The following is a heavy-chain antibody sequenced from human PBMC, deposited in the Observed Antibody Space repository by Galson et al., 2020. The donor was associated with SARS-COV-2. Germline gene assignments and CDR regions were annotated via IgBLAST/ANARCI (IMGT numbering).Heavy chain of an antibody. CDR3: ATHPPLYYGANTPGDD. J-gene: IGHJ4*02. D-gene: IGHD4-17*01. V-gene: IGHV3-21*01. CDR1: GFAFSSYT. CDR2: LDTSSTYI. Sequence: GGSLRLSCAASGFAFSSYTMNWVRQAPGKGLEWVASLDTSSTYIYHADSLKGRFTISRDNAENSLYLQMNSLRREDTAVYYCATHPPLYYGANTPGDDWGQGTLVTVSS.